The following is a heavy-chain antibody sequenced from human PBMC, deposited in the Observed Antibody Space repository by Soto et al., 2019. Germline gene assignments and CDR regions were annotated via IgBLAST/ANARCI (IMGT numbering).Heavy chain of an antibody. J-gene: IGHJ6*02. CDR3: TTPTYDFWSGYPYYYYYGMDV. V-gene: IGHV3-15*01. D-gene: IGHD3-3*01. Sequence: PGGSLRLSCAASGFTFSNAWMSWVRQAPGKGLEWVGRIKSKTDGGTTDYAAPVKGRFTISRDDSKNTLYLQMNSLKTEDTAVYYCTTPTYDFWSGYPYYYYYGMDVWGQVTTVTVSS. CDR1: GFTFSNAW. CDR2: IKSKTDGGTT.